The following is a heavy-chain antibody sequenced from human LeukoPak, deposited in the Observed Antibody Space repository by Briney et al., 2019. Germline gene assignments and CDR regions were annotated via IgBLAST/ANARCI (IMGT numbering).Heavy chain of an antibody. V-gene: IGHV4-39*07. J-gene: IGHJ4*02. CDR2: IHSNGNS. CDR1: GGSISSSTYF. CDR3: ARLDGDRPDH. D-gene: IGHD4-17*01. Sequence: SETLSLTCSVSGGSISSSTYFWGWIRQPPGKGLEFIASIHSNGNSYFNPSLKSRVTSSLDTSKNQFSLKLTSVTAADAAVYHCARLDGDRPDHWGQGTLVTVSS.